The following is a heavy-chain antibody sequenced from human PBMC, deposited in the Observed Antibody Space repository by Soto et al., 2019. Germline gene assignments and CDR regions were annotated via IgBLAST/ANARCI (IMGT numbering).Heavy chain of an antibody. J-gene: IGHJ6*02. Sequence: QVQLEQSGAEVKKPGSSVKVSCKASGGTFSNSAISWVRQAPGQGLEWMGGIMPIFRTPDYAQKFQGRVTITADESTSTAYMELSGLRSEDTAVYYCARDKDLLPLGGNYYYIMDVWGQGTTVTVS. D-gene: IGHD5-12*01. V-gene: IGHV1-69*12. CDR2: IMPIFRTP. CDR3: ARDKDLLPLGGNYYYIMDV. CDR1: GGTFSNSA.